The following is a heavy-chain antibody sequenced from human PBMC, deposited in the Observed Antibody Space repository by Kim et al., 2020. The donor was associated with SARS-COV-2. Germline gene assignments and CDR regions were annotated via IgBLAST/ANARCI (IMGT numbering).Heavy chain of an antibody. J-gene: IGHJ6*01. CDR2: INHSGST. Sequence: SETLSLTCAVYGGSFSGYYWSWIRQPPGKGLEWIGEINHSGSTNYNPSLKSRVTISVDTSKNQFSLKLSSVTAADTAVYYCARDIPRDTMVRGVRHYYY. V-gene: IGHV4-34*01. D-gene: IGHD3-10*01. CDR3: ARDIPRDTMVRGVRHYYY. CDR1: GGSFSGYY.